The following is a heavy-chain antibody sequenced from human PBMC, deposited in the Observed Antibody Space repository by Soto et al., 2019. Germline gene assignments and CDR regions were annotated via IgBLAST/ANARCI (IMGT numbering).Heavy chain of an antibody. Sequence: GASVKVSCKASGYTFTGYRVSWVRQAPGQGLEWMGWISAYNGNTNYAQKLQGRVTMTTDTSTSTAYMELRSLRSDDTAVYYCARDTTVTTAPYYYYGMDVWGQGTTVTVSS. CDR1: GYTFTGYR. J-gene: IGHJ6*02. V-gene: IGHV1-18*01. CDR2: ISAYNGNT. CDR3: ARDTTVTTAPYYYYGMDV. D-gene: IGHD4-17*01.